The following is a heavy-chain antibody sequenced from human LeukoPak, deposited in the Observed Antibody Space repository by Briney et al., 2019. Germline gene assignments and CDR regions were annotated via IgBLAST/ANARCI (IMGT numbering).Heavy chain of an antibody. Sequence: SETLSLTCAVYGGSFSGYYWSWIRQPPGKGLEWIGEINHSGSTHYNPSLKGRVTLSVDTSKNQFSLKLTSVTAADTAVYYCARERNRRATFYQSPLDHWGQGTLVTVSS. CDR2: INHSGST. D-gene: IGHD1/OR15-1a*01. J-gene: IGHJ4*02. CDR1: GGSFSGYY. V-gene: IGHV4-34*01. CDR3: ARERNRRATFYQSPLDH.